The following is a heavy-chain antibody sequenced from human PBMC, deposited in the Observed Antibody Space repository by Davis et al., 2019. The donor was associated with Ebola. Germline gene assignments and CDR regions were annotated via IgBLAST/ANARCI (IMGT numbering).Heavy chain of an antibody. Sequence: GESLKISCAASGFTFSRYSMNWVRQAPGKGLEWVSSISSYSSYIYYADSAKGRFTISRDNAKNSLYLQMNNLRAEDTAVYYCARVREYGMDVWGQGTTVTVSS. CDR3: ARVREYGMDV. CDR1: GFTFSRYS. J-gene: IGHJ6*02. D-gene: IGHD1-26*01. V-gene: IGHV3-21*04. CDR2: ISSYSSYI.